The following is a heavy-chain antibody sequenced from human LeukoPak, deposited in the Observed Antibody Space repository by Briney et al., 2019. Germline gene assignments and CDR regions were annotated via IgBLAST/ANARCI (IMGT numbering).Heavy chain of an antibody. J-gene: IGHJ4*02. CDR3: AKDGVYGSGSSYYFDY. V-gene: IGHV3-23*01. Sequence: RPGGSLRLSCAASGFTFSSYAISWVRQAPGKGLEWVSAIGGSGGNTYYADSVKGRFTISRDNSKNTLSLQMNSLGAEDTAVYYCAKDGVYGSGSSYYFDYWGQGTLVTVSS. CDR1: GFTFSSYA. CDR2: IGGSGGNT. D-gene: IGHD3-10*01.